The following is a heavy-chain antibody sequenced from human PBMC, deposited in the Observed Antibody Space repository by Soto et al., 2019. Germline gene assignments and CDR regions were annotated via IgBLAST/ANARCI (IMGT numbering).Heavy chain of an antibody. CDR1: GGSFSGYY. V-gene: IGHV4-34*01. CDR2: INHSGST. J-gene: IGHJ4*02. Sequence: SETLSLTCAVYGGSFSGYYWSWIRQPPGKGLEWIGEINHSGSTNYNPSLKSRVTISVDTSKNQFSLKLSSVTAADTAVYYCARGRGTTGTTRFDYWGQGTLVTVSS. D-gene: IGHD1-1*01. CDR3: ARGRGTTGTTRFDY.